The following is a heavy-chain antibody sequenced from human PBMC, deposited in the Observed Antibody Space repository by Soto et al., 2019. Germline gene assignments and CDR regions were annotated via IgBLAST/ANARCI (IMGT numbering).Heavy chain of an antibody. CDR3: ARDDALGPMTRGGMDV. V-gene: IGHV3-74*01. J-gene: IGHJ6*02. D-gene: IGHD3-10*01. CDR1: GFTFSSYC. Sequence: XESLSLSCAASGFTFSSYCMHWVRQAPGKGLVWVSRINSDGSSTSYADSVKGRFTISRDNAKNTLYLQMNSLRAEDTAVYYCARDDALGPMTRGGMDVCGQGTTVTVSS. CDR2: INSDGSST.